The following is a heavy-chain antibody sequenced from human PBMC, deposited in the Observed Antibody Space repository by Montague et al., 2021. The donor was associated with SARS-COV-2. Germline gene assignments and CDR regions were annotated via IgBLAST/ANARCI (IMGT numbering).Heavy chain of an antibody. V-gene: IGHV3-13*01. J-gene: IGHJ6*02. CDR1: GFTFSSYD. CDR2: INIVGDT. Sequence: SLRLSCAAFGFTFSSYDMHWVRQVTGEGLEWVSAINIVGDTYYSASVKGRFTISRENAKNSLYLQMNSLRAADTAVYYCLREPRYRGNDFYGMDVWGQGTTVTVSS. D-gene: IGHD5-12*01. CDR3: LREPRYRGNDFYGMDV.